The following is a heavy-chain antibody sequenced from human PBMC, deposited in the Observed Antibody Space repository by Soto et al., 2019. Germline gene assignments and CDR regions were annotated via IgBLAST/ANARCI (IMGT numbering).Heavy chain of an antibody. V-gene: IGHV1-2*02. CDR2: INPNSGGT. CDR3: ARDDYYDSSGRPGMDV. Sequence: ASVKVSCKASGYTFTGYYMHWVRQAPGQGLEWMGWINPNSGGTNYAQKFQGRVTMTRDTPISTAYMELSRLRSDDTAVYYCARDDYYDSSGRPGMDVWGQGTTVTVS. D-gene: IGHD3-22*01. CDR1: GYTFTGYY. J-gene: IGHJ6*02.